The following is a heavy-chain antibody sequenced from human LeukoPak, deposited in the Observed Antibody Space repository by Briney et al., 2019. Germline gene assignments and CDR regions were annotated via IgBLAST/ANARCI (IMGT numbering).Heavy chain of an antibody. V-gene: IGHV3-21*01. J-gene: IGHJ4*02. CDR2: ISSSSSYI. Sequence: SPGGSLRLSCAASGFTFSSYSMNWVRQAPGKGLEWVSSISSSSSYIYYADSVKGRFTISRDNAKNSLYLQMNSLRAEDTAVYYCARGRGYSGSYNYFDYWGQGTLVTVSS. CDR1: GFTFSSYS. CDR3: ARGRGYSGSYNYFDY. D-gene: IGHD1-26*01.